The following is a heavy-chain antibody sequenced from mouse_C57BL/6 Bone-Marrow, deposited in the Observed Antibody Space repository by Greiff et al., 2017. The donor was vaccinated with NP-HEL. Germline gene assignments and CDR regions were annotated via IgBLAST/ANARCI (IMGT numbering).Heavy chain of an antibody. Sequence: EVQLQQSGPELVKPGASVKISCKASGYTFTDYYMNWVKQSHGKSLEWIGDINPNNGGTSYNQKFKGKATLTVDKSSSTAYMELRSLTSEDSAVYYCARSKDYDPAWFAYWGQGTLVTVSA. CDR2: INPNNGGT. J-gene: IGHJ3*01. CDR1: GYTFTDYY. V-gene: IGHV1-26*01. D-gene: IGHD2-4*01. CDR3: ARSKDYDPAWFAY.